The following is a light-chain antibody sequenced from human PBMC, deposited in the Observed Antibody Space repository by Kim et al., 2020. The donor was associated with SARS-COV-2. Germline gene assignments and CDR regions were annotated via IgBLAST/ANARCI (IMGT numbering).Light chain of an antibody. CDR1: HSVSSSY. J-gene: IGKJ4*01. CDR3: QQYGSSPLT. V-gene: IGKV3-20*01. Sequence: EIVLTQSPGTLSLSPGERATLSCRASHSVSSSYLAWYQQKPGQAPRLLIYDASSRATGIPDRFSGGGSGTDFTLTISRLEPEDFAVYYCQQYGSSPLTFGGGTKLEI. CDR2: DAS.